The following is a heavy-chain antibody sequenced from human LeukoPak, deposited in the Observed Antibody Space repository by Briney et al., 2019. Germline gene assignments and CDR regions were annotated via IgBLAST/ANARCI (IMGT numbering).Heavy chain of an antibody. D-gene: IGHD3-10*01. J-gene: IGHJ4*02. CDR1: GFTFSSDW. CDR2: ISNSGNNI. CDR3: ARDWAGGPHDY. Sequence: GGSLRLSCAASGFTFSSDWMNWVRQAPGKGLEWVSYISNSGNNIYYADSVKGRFTISRDNAKNSLYLQMNSLRAEDTAVYYCARDWAGGPHDYWGQGTLVTVSS. V-gene: IGHV3-48*04.